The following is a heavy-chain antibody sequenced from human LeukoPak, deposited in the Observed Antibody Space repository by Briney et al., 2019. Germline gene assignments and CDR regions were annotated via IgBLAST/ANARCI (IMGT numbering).Heavy chain of an antibody. J-gene: IGHJ4*02. V-gene: IGHV1-18*01. CDR3: ARGAAVGTSRFDY. Sequence: ASVKVSCKASGYTFTSYGISWVRQAPGQGLEWVGWISTYNGNTNYAQKLQGRVTMTTDTSTSTVYMELRSLSSDDTAVYYCARGAAVGTSRFDYWGQGTLVTVSS. CDR1: GYTFTSYG. CDR2: ISTYNGNT. D-gene: IGHD6-13*01.